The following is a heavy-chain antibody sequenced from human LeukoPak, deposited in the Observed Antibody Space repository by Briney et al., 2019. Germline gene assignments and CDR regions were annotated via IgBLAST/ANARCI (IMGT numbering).Heavy chain of an antibody. CDR1: GFTFSSHA. CDR2: ISSSSSTI. CDR3: ARDGITMVRGVMIDFDY. J-gene: IGHJ4*02. D-gene: IGHD3-10*01. Sequence: PGGSLRLSCATSGFTFSSHAMNWVRQAPGKGLEWVSYISSSSSTIYYADSVKGRFTISRDNDKNSVYLQMSSLRDEDTAVYYCARDGITMVRGVMIDFDYWGQGTRVTVSS. V-gene: IGHV3-48*02.